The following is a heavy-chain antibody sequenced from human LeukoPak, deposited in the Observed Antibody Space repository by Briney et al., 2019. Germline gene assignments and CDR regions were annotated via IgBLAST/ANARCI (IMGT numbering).Heavy chain of an antibody. D-gene: IGHD3-10*01. CDR1: GGSISSSSYY. Sequence: SETLSLTCTVSGGSISSSSYYWGWIRQPPGKGLEWIGSIYYSGSTYYNPSLKSRVTISVDTSKNQFSLKLSSVTAADTAVYYCTRERFRGPNYYFMDVWGKGTTVTISS. CDR3: TRERFRGPNYYFMDV. J-gene: IGHJ6*03. V-gene: IGHV4-39*07. CDR2: IYYSGST.